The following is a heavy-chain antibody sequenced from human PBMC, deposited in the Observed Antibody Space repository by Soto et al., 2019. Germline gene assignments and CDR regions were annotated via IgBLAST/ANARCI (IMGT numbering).Heavy chain of an antibody. CDR2: INHSGST. CDR1: GDSVITNSYS. J-gene: IGHJ4*02. V-gene: IGHV4-39*07. Sequence: ASETLSLTCTVSGDSVITNSYSWGWIRQPPGKGLEWIGEINHSGSTNYNPSLKSRVTISVDTSKNQFSLKLSSVTAADTAVYYCARAPYYYDSSGYQWVFDYWGQGTLVTVSS. D-gene: IGHD3-22*01. CDR3: ARAPYYYDSSGYQWVFDY.